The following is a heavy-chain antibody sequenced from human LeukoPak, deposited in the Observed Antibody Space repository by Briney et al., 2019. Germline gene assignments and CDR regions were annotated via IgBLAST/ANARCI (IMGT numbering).Heavy chain of an antibody. CDR1: GGSISSGGYY. V-gene: IGHV4-31*03. D-gene: IGHD3-16*02. CDR2: IYYSGST. J-gene: IGHJ2*01. Sequence: SETLSLTCTVSGGSISSGGYYWSWIRQHPGKGLEWIGYIYYSGSTYYNPSLKSRVTISVDTSKNQFSLKLSSVTAADTAVYYCAREYYGYVWGSYRHNWYFALWGRGTLVTVSS. CDR3: AREYYGYVWGSYRHNWYFAL.